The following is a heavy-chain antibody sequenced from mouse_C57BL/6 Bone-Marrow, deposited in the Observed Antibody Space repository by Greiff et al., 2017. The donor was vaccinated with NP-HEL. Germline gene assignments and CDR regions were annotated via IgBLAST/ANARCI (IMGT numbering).Heavy chain of an antibody. CDR2: IRNKANGYTT. CDR3: ARSSGTTVDY. Sequence: EVKLMESGGGLVQPGGSLSLSCAASGFTFTDYYMSWVRQPPGKALEWLGFIRNKANGYTTEYSASVKGRFTISRDNSQSILYLQMNALRAEDSATYYCARSSGTTVDYWGQGTTLTVSS. V-gene: IGHV7-3*01. J-gene: IGHJ2*01. D-gene: IGHD4-1*01. CDR1: GFTFTDYY.